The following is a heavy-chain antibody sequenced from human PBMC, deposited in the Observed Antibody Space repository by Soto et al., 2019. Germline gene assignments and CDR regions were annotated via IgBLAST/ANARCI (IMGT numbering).Heavy chain of an antibody. J-gene: IGHJ4*02. V-gene: IGHV1-46*01. CDR3: ARGGNIAALPLDY. CDR1: GYTFTNYY. Sequence: QVQLVQSGAEVRKPGDSVKVSCKASGYTFTNYYMHWVRQAPGQGLEWMGIINPSGGGTNYAQKFQGRVTMKRYTSTSILYMELSSLRSDDTAVYYCARGGNIAALPLDYCGQGTLVTVSS. CDR2: INPSGGGT. D-gene: IGHD6-6*01.